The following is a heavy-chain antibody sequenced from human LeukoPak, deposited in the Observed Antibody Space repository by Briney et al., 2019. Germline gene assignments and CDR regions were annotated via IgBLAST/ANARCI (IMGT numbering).Heavy chain of an antibody. CDR2: ISGSGGST. CDR1: GFTFSNYA. J-gene: IGHJ4*02. Sequence: GGSLRLSCAASGFTFSNYAMSWVRQAPGKGLEWVSAISGSGGSTYYADSVKGRFTISRDNSKNTLYLQMNSLRAEDTAVYYCANYYDSSGYYYSPYYFDYWGQGTLVTASS. CDR3: ANYYDSSGYYYSPYYFDY. V-gene: IGHV3-23*01. D-gene: IGHD3-22*01.